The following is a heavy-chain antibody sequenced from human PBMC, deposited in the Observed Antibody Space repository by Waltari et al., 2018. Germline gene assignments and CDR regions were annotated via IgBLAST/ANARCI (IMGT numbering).Heavy chain of an antibody. CDR2: IYTSGST. CDR1: GGSIRSGSYY. D-gene: IGHD3-10*01. V-gene: IGHV4-61*09. Sequence: QVQLQESGPGLVKPSQTLSLTCTVSGGSIRSGSYYWRWIRQPAGKGLEWIGYIYTSGSTNFNPSLKSRVTISVDTSKNQCSLKLSSVTAADTAVYYCARDSGYNYGMDVWGQGTTVTVSS. CDR3: ARDSGYNYGMDV. J-gene: IGHJ6*02.